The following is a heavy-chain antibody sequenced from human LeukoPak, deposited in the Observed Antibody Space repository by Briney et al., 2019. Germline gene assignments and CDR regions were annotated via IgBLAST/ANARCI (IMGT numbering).Heavy chain of an antibody. CDR2: IYPGDSDT. Sequence: GESLKISCKGSGYSFTSYWIGWVRQMPGEGLEWMGIIYPGDSDTRYSPSFQGQVTISADKSISTAYLQWSSLKASDTAMYYCARHKSGIQLFSRAPARYYFDYWGQGTLVTVSS. V-gene: IGHV5-51*01. D-gene: IGHD5-18*01. CDR1: GYSFTSYW. J-gene: IGHJ4*02. CDR3: ARHKSGIQLFSRAPARYYFDY.